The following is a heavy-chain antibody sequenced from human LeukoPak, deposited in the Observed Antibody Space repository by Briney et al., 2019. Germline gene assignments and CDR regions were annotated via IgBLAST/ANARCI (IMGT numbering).Heavy chain of an antibody. CDR2: ISYDGSNK. CDR1: GFTFSSYA. J-gene: IGHJ4*02. V-gene: IGHV3-30*04. D-gene: IGHD6-13*01. Sequence: GGSLRLSCAASGFTFSSYAMHWVRQAPGKGLEWVAVISYDGSNKYYADSVKGRFTISRDNSKNTLYLQMNSLRAEGTAVYYCARPLLIAAAGTRCPDYWGQGTLVTVSS. CDR3: ARPLLIAAAGTRCPDY.